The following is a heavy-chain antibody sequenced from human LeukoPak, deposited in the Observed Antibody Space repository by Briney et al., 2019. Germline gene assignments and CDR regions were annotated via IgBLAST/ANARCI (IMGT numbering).Heavy chain of an antibody. V-gene: IGHV3-30*18. J-gene: IGHJ2*01. Sequence: GGSLRLSCAASGFTFRSYGIHWVRQAPGKGLEWVAVISYDGSNTYYADSVKGPFTISRDNSKNTLYLQMNSLRVEDTAVYYCAKLGSSGFIYWHFDLWGRGTLVTVSS. CDR3: AKLGSSGFIYWHFDL. CDR2: ISYDGSNT. CDR1: GFTFRSYG. D-gene: IGHD6-19*01.